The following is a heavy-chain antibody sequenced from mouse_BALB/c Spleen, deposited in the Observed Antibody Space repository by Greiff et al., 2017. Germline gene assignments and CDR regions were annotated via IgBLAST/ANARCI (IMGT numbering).Heavy chain of an antibody. CDR3: AKHEDSYWYFDV. CDR1: GFSLTDYG. V-gene: IGHV2-6-5*01. CDR2: IWGGGST. Sequence: VQGVESGPGLVAPSQSLSITCTVSGFSLTDYGVSWIRQPPGKGLEWLGVIWGGGSTYYNSALKSRLSISKDNSKRQVFLRMNSLQTDDTAMYYCAKHEDSYWYFDVWGAGTTVTVSS. J-gene: IGHJ1*01.